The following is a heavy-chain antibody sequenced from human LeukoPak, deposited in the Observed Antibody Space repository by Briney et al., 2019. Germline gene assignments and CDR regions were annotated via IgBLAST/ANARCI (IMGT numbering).Heavy chain of an antibody. CDR3: AKDARGNSGSYYDS. CDR1: GFAFSSYA. D-gene: IGHD3-10*01. CDR2: ISGSGSNT. J-gene: IGHJ4*02. Sequence: PGGSLRLSCAASGFAFSSYAMSWVRQVPGKGLEWVSSISGSGSNTYYADSVRGRFTISRDSSKNMLFVQMNTLRAEDTAVYFCAKDARGNSGSYYDSWGQGILVTVSS. V-gene: IGHV3-23*01.